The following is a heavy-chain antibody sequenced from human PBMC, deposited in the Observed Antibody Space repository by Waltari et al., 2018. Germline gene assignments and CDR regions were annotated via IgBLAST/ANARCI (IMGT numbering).Heavy chain of an antibody. V-gene: IGHV3-30*02. D-gene: IGHD6-13*01. Sequence: QVQLVESGGGVVQPGGSLRLSCAASGFTFSSYGMHWVRQAPGKGLEWVAFILYDGSNKYYADSVKGRFTISRDNSKNTLYLQMNSLRAEDTAVYYCARLEQQQLVDYWGQGTLVIVSS. CDR1: GFTFSSYG. CDR2: ILYDGSNK. J-gene: IGHJ4*02. CDR3: ARLEQQQLVDY.